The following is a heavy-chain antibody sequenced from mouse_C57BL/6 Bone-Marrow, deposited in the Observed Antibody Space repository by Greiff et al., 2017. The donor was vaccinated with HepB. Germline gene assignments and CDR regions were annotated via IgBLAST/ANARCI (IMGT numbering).Heavy chain of an antibody. CDR3: ARKAWFAY. V-gene: IGHV1-85*01. J-gene: IGHJ3*01. Sequence: QVQLKESGPELVKPGASVKLSCKASGYTFTSYDINWVKQRPGQGLEWIGRIYPRDGSTKYNEKFKGKATLTVDTSSSTAYMELHSLTSEDSAVYFCARKAWFAYWGQGTLVTVSA. CDR2: IYPRDGST. CDR1: GYTFTSYD.